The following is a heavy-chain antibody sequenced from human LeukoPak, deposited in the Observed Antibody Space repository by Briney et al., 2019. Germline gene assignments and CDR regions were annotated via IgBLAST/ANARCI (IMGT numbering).Heavy chain of an antibody. D-gene: IGHD3-22*01. V-gene: IGHV4-59*08. CDR2: IYYSGST. J-gene: IGHJ3*02. Sequence: SETLSLTCTVSGGSISGYYWSWIRQPPGKGLEWIGYIYYSGSTNYNPSLKSRVTISVDTSKNQFSLKLSSVTAADTAVYYCAREGYYDSSGYPHAFDIWGQGTMVTVSS. CDR3: AREGYYDSSGYPHAFDI. CDR1: GGSISGYY.